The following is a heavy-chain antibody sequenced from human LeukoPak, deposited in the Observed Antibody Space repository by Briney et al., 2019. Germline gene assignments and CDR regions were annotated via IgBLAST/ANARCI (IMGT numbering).Heavy chain of an antibody. J-gene: IGHJ5*02. D-gene: IGHD2-2*01. V-gene: IGHV3-74*01. CDR1: GFTFSSYW. Sequence: GGSLRLSCAASGFTFSSYWMHWVRQAPGKGLVWVSRINTDGSSTSYADSVKGRFTISRDNAKNTLYLQMNSLRAEDTAVYYCARGGYCSSTSCYWFDPWGQGTLVTVSS. CDR3: ARGGYCSSTSCYWFDP. CDR2: INTDGSST.